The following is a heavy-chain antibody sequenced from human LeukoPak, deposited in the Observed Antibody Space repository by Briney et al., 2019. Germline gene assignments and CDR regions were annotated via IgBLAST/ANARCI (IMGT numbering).Heavy chain of an antibody. D-gene: IGHD3-10*01. CDR2: ISAYNGNT. V-gene: IGHV1-18*01. Sequence: VASVKVSCKASGYTFTSYGISWVRQAPGQGLEWMGWISAYNGNTNYAQKLQGRVTMTTDTSTSTAYMELRSLRSDDTAVYYCAGPLWFGELLGGYGYWGQGTLVTVSS. J-gene: IGHJ4*02. CDR1: GYTFTSYG. CDR3: AGPLWFGELLGGYGY.